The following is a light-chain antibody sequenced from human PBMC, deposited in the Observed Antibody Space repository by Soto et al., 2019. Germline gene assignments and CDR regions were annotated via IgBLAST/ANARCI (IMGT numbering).Light chain of an antibody. V-gene: IGKV1-33*01. Sequence: IPMTQSPSSLSASVGDRVTITCQASQDITNYLIWYQQKPGKAPKVLIYDASSLRTGVSSRFSGSGSGTHFTLTISSLQPGDMATYYCQQFDSVPCTFGQGTKLEIK. CDR1: QDITNY. J-gene: IGKJ2*02. CDR2: DAS. CDR3: QQFDSVPCT.